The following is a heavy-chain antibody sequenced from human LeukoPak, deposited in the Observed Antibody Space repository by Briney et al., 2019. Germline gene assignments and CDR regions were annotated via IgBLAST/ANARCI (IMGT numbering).Heavy chain of an antibody. V-gene: IGHV3-23*01. D-gene: IGHD3-10*01. J-gene: IGHJ4*02. CDR3: ARHIRGVTLDY. CDR2: ISGSGGST. Sequence: GGSLRLSCAASGFTFSSYWMSWVRQAPGKGLEWVSAISGSGGSTYYADSVKGRFTISRDNSKNTLYLQMNSLRAEDTAVYYCARHIRGVTLDYWGQGTLVTVSS. CDR1: GFTFSSYW.